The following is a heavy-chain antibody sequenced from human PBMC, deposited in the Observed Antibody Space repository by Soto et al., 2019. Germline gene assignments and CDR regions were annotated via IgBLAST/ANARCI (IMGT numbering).Heavy chain of an antibody. J-gene: IGHJ6*02. CDR3: SGIPGCLRMRWYGLRLWGMDV. D-gene: IGHD2-15*01. CDR1: GDSITYYY. CDR2: MYYSGNT. V-gene: IGHV4-59*01. Sequence: SETLSLTCTVSGDSITYYYWSWIRQSPGKGLEWIGNMYYSGNTDYNPSLKSRVTMSVDTSKNQFSLNLRSVTAADTAVYYCSGIPGCLRMRWYGLRLWGMDVWGQGTTVTVSS.